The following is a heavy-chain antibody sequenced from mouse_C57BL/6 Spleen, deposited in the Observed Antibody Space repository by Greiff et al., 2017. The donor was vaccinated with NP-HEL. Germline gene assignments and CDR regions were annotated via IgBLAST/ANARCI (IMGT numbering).Heavy chain of an antibody. V-gene: IGHV2-6-1*01. CDR2: IWSDGST. CDR3: ARQDSNPYYAMDY. D-gene: IGHD2-5*01. J-gene: IGHJ4*01. Sequence: QVQLQQSGPGLVAPSPSLSITCTVSGFSLTSYGVHWVRQPPGKGLEWLVVIWSDGSTTYNSALKSRLSISKDNSKSQVFLKMNSLQTDDTAMYYCARQDSNPYYAMDYWGQGTSVTVSS. CDR1: GFSLTSYG.